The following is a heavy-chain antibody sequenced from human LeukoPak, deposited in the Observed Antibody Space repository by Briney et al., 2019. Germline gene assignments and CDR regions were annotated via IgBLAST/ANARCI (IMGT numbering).Heavy chain of an antibody. CDR2: IIPIFGTA. J-gene: IGHJ6*03. D-gene: IGHD3-3*01. Sequence: GASVKVSCKASGGTFSSYAISWVRQAPGQGLEWMGGIIPIFGTANYAQKFQGRVTITADESTSTAYMELSSLRFEDTAVYYCARDRDITIFGVARYYMDVWGKGTTVTVSS. CDR1: GGTFSSYA. CDR3: ARDRDITIFGVARYYMDV. V-gene: IGHV1-69*01.